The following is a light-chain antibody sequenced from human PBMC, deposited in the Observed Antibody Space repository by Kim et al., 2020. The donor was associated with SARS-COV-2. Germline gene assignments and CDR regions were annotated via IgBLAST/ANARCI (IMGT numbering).Light chain of an antibody. V-gene: IGLV3-19*01. Sequence: SSELTQDPAVSVALGPTVRITCHGHSLSIYSASWYQLTAGQAPVFVIYGQIRPSGIPGRFSGSSSRTTASLTITWAPAEDEADYYCNSRDSSYHWVFGGG. CDR3: NSRDSSYHWV. J-gene: IGLJ3*02. CDR1: SLSIYS. CDR2: GQ.